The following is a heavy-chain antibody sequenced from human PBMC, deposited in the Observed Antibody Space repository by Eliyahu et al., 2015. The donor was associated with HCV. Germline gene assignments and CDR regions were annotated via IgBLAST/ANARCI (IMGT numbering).Heavy chain of an antibody. CDR3: ARGVGPDD. D-gene: IGHD3-10*01. CDR2: IHWEGNTT. Sequence: EVQLVESGGAVVHPGGSXXLXCTASGFXFDDXTMHWVRQVPGLGLQWVSLIHWEGNTTSYAHSLRGRFTVSRDNSKNSLFLQMNSLRIEDSGLYYCARGVGPDDWGQGTLVTVSS. CDR1: GFXFDDXT. J-gene: IGHJ4*02. V-gene: IGHV3-43*01.